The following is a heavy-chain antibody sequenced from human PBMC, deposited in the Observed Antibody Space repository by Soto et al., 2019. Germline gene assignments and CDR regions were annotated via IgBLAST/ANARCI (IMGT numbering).Heavy chain of an antibody. Sequence: QITLKESGPTLVKPTQTLTLTCTFSGFSLSSTRVAVGWIRQPPGKALEWLALIYWDDDKRYSPFLKSRLTIXTXTXQNPVVLTMTNMDPVDTATYYCAHSVVAGLGYYFDYWGQGTLVTVSS. CDR3: AHSVVAGLGYYFDY. D-gene: IGHD6-19*01. CDR1: GFSLSSTRVA. J-gene: IGHJ4*02. CDR2: IYWDDDK. V-gene: IGHV2-5*02.